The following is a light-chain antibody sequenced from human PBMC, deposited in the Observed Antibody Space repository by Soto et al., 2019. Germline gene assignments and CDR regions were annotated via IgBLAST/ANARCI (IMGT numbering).Light chain of an antibody. J-gene: IGLJ1*01. CDR2: EVS. Sequence: QSALTQPPSASGSPGQSVTISCTGIGSDVGGYNYVSWYQQHPGRAPKLMIYEVSERPSGVPDRFSGSKSGNTASLTVSGLQAEDEADYYCSSYAGNNNLVFGTGTKVTVL. V-gene: IGLV2-8*01. CDR3: SSYAGNNNLV. CDR1: GSDVGGYNY.